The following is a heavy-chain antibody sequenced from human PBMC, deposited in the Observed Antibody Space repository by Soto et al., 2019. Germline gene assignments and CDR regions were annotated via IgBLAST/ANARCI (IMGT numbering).Heavy chain of an antibody. V-gene: IGHV3-23*01. CDR1: GFTFSSFG. CDR2: ISGSGDSS. J-gene: IGHJ4*02. Sequence: LRLSCTASGFTFSSFGMAWVRQAPGKGLEWVSAISGSGDSSYYADSVKDRFTISRDNPTNTLYLQMNNLRAEDTAVYYCAKVGIGMFSHKHHFDHWGQGTQVTVSS. D-gene: IGHD2-2*03. CDR3: AKVGIGMFSHKHHFDH.